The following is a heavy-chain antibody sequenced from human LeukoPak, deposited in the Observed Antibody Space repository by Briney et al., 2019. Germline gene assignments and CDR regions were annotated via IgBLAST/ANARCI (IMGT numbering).Heavy chain of an antibody. V-gene: IGHV3-64*01. D-gene: IGHD2-2*01. J-gene: IGHJ4*02. Sequence: GGSLRLSCAASGFTFSSYAMHWVRQAPGKGLEYVSAISSNGGSTYYANSVKGRFTISRDNSKNTLYLQMGSLRAEDMAVYYCARGEGYCSSTSCQDSDYCGQGTLVTVSS. CDR3: ARGEGYCSSTSCQDSDY. CDR2: ISSNGGST. CDR1: GFTFSSYA.